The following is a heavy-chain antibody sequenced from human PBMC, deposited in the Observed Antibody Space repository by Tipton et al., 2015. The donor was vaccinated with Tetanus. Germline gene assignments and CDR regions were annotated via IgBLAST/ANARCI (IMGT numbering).Heavy chain of an antibody. CDR2: SWYDGTDK. D-gene: IGHD2-15*01. CDR1: GFIFSSYG. CDR3: AREADCSGGSCFSGDFDN. Sequence: SGFIFSSYGIHWVRQAPGKGLEWVAGSWYDGTDKYYADSVKGRFTISRDNSKNTLYPQMNSLRAEDTAVYYCAREADCSGGSCFSGDFDNWGQGTQVTVSS. V-gene: IGHV3-33*01. J-gene: IGHJ4*02.